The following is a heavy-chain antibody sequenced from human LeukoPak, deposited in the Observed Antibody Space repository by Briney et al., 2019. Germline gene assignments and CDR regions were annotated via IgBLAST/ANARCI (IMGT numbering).Heavy chain of an antibody. CDR3: ARVVGYCSGGSCYPGWFDP. V-gene: IGHV4-39*07. CDR2: IYYSGST. D-gene: IGHD2-15*01. J-gene: IGHJ5*02. CDR1: GGSINRSSYY. Sequence: SETLSLTCTVSGGSINRSSYYWVWIRQPPGKGLEWIGSIYYSGSTYYNPSLKSRVTISVDTSKNQFSLKLSSVTAADTAVYYCARVVGYCSGGSCYPGWFDPWGQGTLVTVSS.